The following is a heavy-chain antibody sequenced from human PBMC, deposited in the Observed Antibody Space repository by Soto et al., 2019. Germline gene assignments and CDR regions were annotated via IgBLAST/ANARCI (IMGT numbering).Heavy chain of an antibody. Sequence: SVKVSCKASGYTFTSYAMHWVRQAPGQRLEWMGWINAGNGNTKYSQKFQGRVTITRDTSASTAYMELSSLRSEDTAVYYCARATYGSGTPTGDYYYYYGMDVWGQGTTVTVSS. J-gene: IGHJ6*02. CDR2: INAGNGNT. CDR1: GYTFTSYA. D-gene: IGHD3-10*01. CDR3: ARATYGSGTPTGDYYYYYGMDV. V-gene: IGHV1-3*01.